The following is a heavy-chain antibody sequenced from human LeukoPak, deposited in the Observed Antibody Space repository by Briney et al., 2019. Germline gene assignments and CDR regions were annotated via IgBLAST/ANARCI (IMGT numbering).Heavy chain of an antibody. V-gene: IGHV3-23*01. J-gene: IGHJ6*02. Sequence: GGSLRLSCAASRFTFSSYAMSWVRQAPGKGLEWVSAISGSGGSTYYADSVKGRFTISRDNSKNTLYLQMNSLRAEDTAVYYCARDRAGSAPYYYGMDVWGQGTTVTVSS. CDR1: RFTFSSYA. D-gene: IGHD3-10*01. CDR2: ISGSGGST. CDR3: ARDRAGSAPYYYGMDV.